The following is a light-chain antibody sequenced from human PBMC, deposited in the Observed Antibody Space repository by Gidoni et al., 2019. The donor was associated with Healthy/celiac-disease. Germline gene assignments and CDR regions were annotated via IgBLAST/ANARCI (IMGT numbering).Light chain of an antibody. J-gene: IGKJ2*01. CDR2: GAS. CDR1: QSVSSSY. CDR3: QQYGSSSMYT. Sequence: EIVLTRSPGTLCLSPGERAPLSCRASQSVSSSYLAWYQQKPGQAPRLLIYGASSRATGIPDRFSGSGSGTDFTLTISRLEPEDFAVYYCQQYGSSSMYTFGQGTKLEIK. V-gene: IGKV3-20*01.